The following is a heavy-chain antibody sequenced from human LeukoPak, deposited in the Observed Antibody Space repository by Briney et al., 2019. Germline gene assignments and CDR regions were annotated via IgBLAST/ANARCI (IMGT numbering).Heavy chain of an antibody. V-gene: IGHV3-21*01. CDR1: GFTFSSYS. CDR3: ARPSVSQDYFDY. Sequence: PGGSLRLSCVASGFTFSSYSMNWVRQAPGKGLEWVSSISSSSSYIYYADSVKGRFTISRDNAKNSLYLQMNSLRAEDTAVYYCARPSVSQDYFDYWGQGTLVTVSS. J-gene: IGHJ4*02. CDR2: ISSSSSYI.